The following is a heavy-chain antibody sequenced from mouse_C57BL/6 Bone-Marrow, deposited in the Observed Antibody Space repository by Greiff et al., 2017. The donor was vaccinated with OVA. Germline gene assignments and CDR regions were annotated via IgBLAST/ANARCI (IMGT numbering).Heavy chain of an antibody. CDR3: ARRGIRWYFDV. J-gene: IGHJ1*03. Sequence: EVQRVESGPGLVKPSQSLSLTCSVTGYSITSGYYWNWIRQFPGNKLEWMGYISYDGSNNYNPSLKNRISITRDTSKNQFFLKLNSVTTEDTATYYCARRGIRWYFDVWGTGTTVTVSS. D-gene: IGHD2-4*01. CDR2: ISYDGSN. CDR1: GYSITSGYY. V-gene: IGHV3-6*01.